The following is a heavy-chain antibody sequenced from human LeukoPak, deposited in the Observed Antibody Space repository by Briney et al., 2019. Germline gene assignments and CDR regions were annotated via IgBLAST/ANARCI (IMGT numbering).Heavy chain of an antibody. Sequence: SETLSLTCTVSGGSISSYYWSWIRQPPGKGLEWIGYIYYSGSTNYNPSLKSRVTISVDTSKNQFSLKLSSVTAADTAVYYCARSSRSYYYGSGSPRAPWFDSWGQGTLVTVSS. CDR2: IYYSGST. J-gene: IGHJ5*01. D-gene: IGHD3-10*01. V-gene: IGHV4-59*01. CDR3: ARSSRSYYYGSGSPRAPWFDS. CDR1: GGSISSYY.